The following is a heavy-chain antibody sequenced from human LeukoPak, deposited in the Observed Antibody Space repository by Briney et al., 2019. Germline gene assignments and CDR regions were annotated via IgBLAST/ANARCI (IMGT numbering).Heavy chain of an antibody. Sequence: GGSLRLSCAASGFTFSSYAMSWVRQAPGKGLEWVSGISDSSGRTFYADSVKGRFTISRDNSKNTLYLQMNSLRAEDTAVYYCAKGGGNYDPTHYFDYWGQGTLVTVSS. CDR1: GFTFSSYA. V-gene: IGHV3-23*01. CDR2: ISDSSGRT. J-gene: IGHJ4*02. CDR3: AKGGGNYDPTHYFDY. D-gene: IGHD3-3*01.